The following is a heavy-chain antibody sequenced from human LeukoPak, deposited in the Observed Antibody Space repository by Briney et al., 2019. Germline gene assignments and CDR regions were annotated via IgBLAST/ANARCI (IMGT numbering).Heavy chain of an antibody. CDR3: AKDPHGSRSYYYYMDV. CDR2: IRYDGSNK. V-gene: IGHV3-30*02. J-gene: IGHJ6*03. Sequence: PGGSLRRSCAASGFTFSSYGMHWVRQAPGKGLEWVAFIRYDGSNKYYADSVKGRFTISRDNSKNTLYLQMNSLRAEDTAVYYCAKDPHGSRSYYYYMDVWGKGTTVTVSS. CDR1: GFTFSSYG. D-gene: IGHD2-15*01.